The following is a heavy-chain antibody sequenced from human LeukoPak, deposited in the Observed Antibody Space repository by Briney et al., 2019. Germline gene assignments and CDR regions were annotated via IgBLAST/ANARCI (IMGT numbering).Heavy chain of an antibody. CDR3: ARSLKAITFGGVSNPFDI. Sequence: PSETLSLTCTVSGGSISGYYWNWIRQPPGKGLEWIGYIYYSGITNYNPSLKSRVTISVDTSKNQFSLKLSSVTAADTAVYCCARSLKAITFGGVSNPFDIWGQGTMVTVS. V-gene: IGHV4-59*01. J-gene: IGHJ3*02. D-gene: IGHD3-16*01. CDR2: IYYSGIT. CDR1: GGSISGYY.